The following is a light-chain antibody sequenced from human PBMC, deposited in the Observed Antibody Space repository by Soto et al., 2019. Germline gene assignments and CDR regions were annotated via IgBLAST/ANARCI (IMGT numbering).Light chain of an antibody. Sequence: QSVLTQPPSAAGSPGQSVTISCTGTSTDVGGYNYVSWYQQYPGKAPKLMIYEVSKRPSGVPDRFSGSKSGNTASLTVSGLQAEDDADYYCSSYGGMYTYVFGTGNQLTVL. CDR3: SSYGGMYTYV. V-gene: IGLV2-8*01. J-gene: IGLJ1*01. CDR1: STDVGGYNY. CDR2: EVS.